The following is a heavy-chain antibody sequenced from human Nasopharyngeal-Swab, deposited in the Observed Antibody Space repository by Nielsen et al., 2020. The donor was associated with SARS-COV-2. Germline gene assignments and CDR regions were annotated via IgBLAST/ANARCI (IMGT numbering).Heavy chain of an antibody. D-gene: IGHD2-21*01. V-gene: IGHV3-30*03. CDR1: GFTFSSYG. CDR3: ARDRSSIYFDY. Sequence: GESLKISCAASGFTFSSYGMHWVRQAPGKGLEWVAVISYDGSNKYYADSVKGRFTISRDNSKNTLYLQMNSLRAEDTAVYYCARDRSSIYFDYWGQGTLVTVSS. J-gene: IGHJ4*02. CDR2: ISYDGSNK.